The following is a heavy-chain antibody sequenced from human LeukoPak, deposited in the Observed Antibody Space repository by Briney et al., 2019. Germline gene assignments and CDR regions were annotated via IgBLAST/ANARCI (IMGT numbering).Heavy chain of an antibody. CDR2: MFYSGHT. V-gene: IGHV4-39*01. D-gene: IGHD1-26*01. J-gene: IGHJ5*02. CDR1: GDSISSSTHY. Sequence: SETLSLTCIVSGDSISSSTHYWGWIRQPPGRGLEWIGSMFYSGHTYYNPSLKSRVTMSIDTSKNQLSLNLSSVTAADTAVYYCATRNMWGWFDPWGQGTLGIVSS. CDR3: ATRNMWGWFDP.